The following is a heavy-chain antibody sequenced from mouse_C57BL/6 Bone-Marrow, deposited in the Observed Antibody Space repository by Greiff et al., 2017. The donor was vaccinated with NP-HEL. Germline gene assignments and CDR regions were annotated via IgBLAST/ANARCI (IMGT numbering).Heavy chain of an antibody. Sequence: QVQLQQSGAELVKPGASVKLSCKASGYTFTSYWMHWVKQRPGQGLEWIGMIHPNSGSTNYNEKFKSKATLTVDKSSSTAYMQLSSLTSEDSAVYYCAPSYYYGSSSFYYWGQGTTLTVSS. CDR3: APSYYYGSSSFYY. CDR2: IHPNSGST. J-gene: IGHJ2*01. V-gene: IGHV1-64*01. D-gene: IGHD1-1*01. CDR1: GYTFTSYW.